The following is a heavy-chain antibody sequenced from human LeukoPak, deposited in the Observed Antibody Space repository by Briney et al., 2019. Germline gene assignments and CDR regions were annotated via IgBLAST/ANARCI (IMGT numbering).Heavy chain of an antibody. D-gene: IGHD6-13*01. CDR3: ARGRGSSSWSQPHYYYYGMDV. CDR2: MNPNSGNT. Sequence: ASVKVTCKASGYTLTSYDINWVRQATGQGLEWMGWMNPNSGNTGYAQKFQGRVTMTRNTSISTAYMELSSLRSEDTAVYYCARGRGSSSWSQPHYYYYGMDVWGQGTTVTVSS. CDR1: GYTLTSYD. V-gene: IGHV1-8*01. J-gene: IGHJ6*02.